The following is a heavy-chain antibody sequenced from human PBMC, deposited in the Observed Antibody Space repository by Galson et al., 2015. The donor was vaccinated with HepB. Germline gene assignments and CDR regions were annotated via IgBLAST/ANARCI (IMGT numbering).Heavy chain of an antibody. CDR1: GFTFASYA. CDR2: ISDSGGST. V-gene: IGHV3-23*01. J-gene: IGHJ5*02. D-gene: IGHD6-13*01. CDR3: AKDRRAAAGPPAWFDP. Sequence: SLRLSCAASGFTFASYAMTWVHQAPGKGLECVSCISDSGGSTYYADSVKGRFTISRDNSKNTLYLQMNSLRVEDTAIYYCAKDRRAAAGPPAWFDPWGQGTLVTVSS.